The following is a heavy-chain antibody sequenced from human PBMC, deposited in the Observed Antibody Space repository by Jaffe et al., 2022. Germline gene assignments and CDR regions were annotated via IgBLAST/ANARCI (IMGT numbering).Heavy chain of an antibody. CDR2: ISGSSGST. CDR1: GFTFSSYA. CDR3: AKGKGSTVTTSFSD. J-gene: IGHJ4*02. Sequence: EVQLLESGGGLVQPGGSLRLSCAASGFTFSSYAMSWVRQAPGKGLKWVSGISGSSGSTYYGDSAKGRFTISRDNSKNTLYLQMNSLRAEDTAVYYCAKGKGSTVTTSFSDWGQGTLVTVSS. D-gene: IGHD4-17*01. V-gene: IGHV3-23*01.